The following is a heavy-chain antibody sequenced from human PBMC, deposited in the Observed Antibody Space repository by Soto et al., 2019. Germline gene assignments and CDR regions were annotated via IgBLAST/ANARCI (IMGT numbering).Heavy chain of an antibody. D-gene: IGHD2-21*01. V-gene: IGHV1-69*19. CDR2: IIPMFGTA. J-gene: IGHJ6*02. Sequence: QVQMVQSGAEVKKPGTSVKVSCKAAAGTFSSYSITWVRQAPGQGLEWMGGIIPMFGTANYAQKFQGRVTITADQSTRTAYMVLTSLRSEDTAVYYCARGVVEVRAVGYYYYAMDAWGQGTTVTVSS. CDR3: ARGVVEVRAVGYYYYAMDA. CDR1: AGTFSSYS.